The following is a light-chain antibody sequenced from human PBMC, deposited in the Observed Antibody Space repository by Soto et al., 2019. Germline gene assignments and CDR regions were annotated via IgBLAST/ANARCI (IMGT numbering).Light chain of an antibody. Sequence: EIVLTQSPSTLSLSPGERATLSCRASQSVSSNYLAWYQQEPGQAPRLLIYGASSRATGIPDRFSGSGSGTDFTLTISRLEPEDFAVYYCQQYDTSPYTFGQGTKLEIK. V-gene: IGKV3-20*01. CDR1: QSVSSNY. CDR3: QQYDTSPYT. J-gene: IGKJ2*01. CDR2: GAS.